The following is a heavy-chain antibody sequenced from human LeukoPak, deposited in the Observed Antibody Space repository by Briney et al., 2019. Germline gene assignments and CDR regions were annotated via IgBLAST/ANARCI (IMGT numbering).Heavy chain of an antibody. J-gene: IGHJ3*01. V-gene: IGHV4-34*01. Sequence: PSETLSLTCAVYGGSFSGYYWSWIRQPPGKGLEWIGEINHSGSTNYNPSLKSRVTISVDTSKNQFSLKLSSVTAADTAVYYCARQMTTLALGRTFDLWGQGTMVTVSS. CDR3: ARQMTTLALGRTFDL. CDR2: INHSGST. D-gene: IGHD4-11*01. CDR1: GGSFSGYY.